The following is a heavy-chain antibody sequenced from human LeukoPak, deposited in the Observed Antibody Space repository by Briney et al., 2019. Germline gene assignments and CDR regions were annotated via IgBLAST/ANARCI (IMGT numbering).Heavy chain of an antibody. CDR2: LSGDETYI. V-gene: IGHV3-30*18. CDR3: AKRLTNYDFWSGYYRWDAFDI. CDR1: GFTFSVYG. Sequence: PGGSLRLSCAASGFTFSVYGMHWVRQAPGKGLEWVALLSGDETYIDYTDSVKGRFTISRDNSKNTLYLQMNSLRAEDTAVYYCAKRLTNYDFWSGYYRWDAFDIWGQGTMVTVSS. J-gene: IGHJ3*02. D-gene: IGHD3-3*01.